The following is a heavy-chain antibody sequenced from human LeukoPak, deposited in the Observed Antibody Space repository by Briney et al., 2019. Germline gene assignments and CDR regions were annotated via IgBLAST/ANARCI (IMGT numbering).Heavy chain of an antibody. D-gene: IGHD3-10*01. CDR1: GGSFSGYY. Sequence: SETLSLTCAVHGGSFSGYYWSWIRQPPGKGLEWIGEINHSGSTNYNPSLKSRVTISKDTSKNQFSLRLSSVTAADTAVYYCARGYGSGSYWVYWGQGTPVTVSS. CDR2: INHSGST. V-gene: IGHV4-34*01. CDR3: ARGYGSGSYWVY. J-gene: IGHJ4*02.